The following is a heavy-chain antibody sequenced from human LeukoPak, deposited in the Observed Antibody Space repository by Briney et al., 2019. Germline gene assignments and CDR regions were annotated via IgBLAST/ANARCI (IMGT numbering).Heavy chain of an antibody. CDR1: GASISNSF. V-gene: IGHV4-59*08. CDR3: ARGALFDN. CDR2: ISYGGIT. Sequence: KASETLSLTCTVSGASISNSFWSWIRQPPGKGLEWIGYISYGGITTYNPSLQSRVTISIHTSKDQVSLNLSSVTAADTAVYYCARGALFDNWGQGTLVTVSS. J-gene: IGHJ4*02.